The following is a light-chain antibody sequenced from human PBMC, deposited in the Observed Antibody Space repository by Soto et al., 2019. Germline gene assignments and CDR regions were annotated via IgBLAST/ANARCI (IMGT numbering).Light chain of an antibody. CDR1: QSISSW. CDR3: QQYSDNWT. CDR2: KAS. J-gene: IGKJ1*01. Sequence: DIQMTQSPSTLSASVGDRVTITCRASQSISSWLAWYQQKPGTAPKLLIYKASTLQSGVPSRFSGSGSGTEFTLTISSLQPDVFATYYCQQYSDNWTFGQGTKVEIK. V-gene: IGKV1-5*03.